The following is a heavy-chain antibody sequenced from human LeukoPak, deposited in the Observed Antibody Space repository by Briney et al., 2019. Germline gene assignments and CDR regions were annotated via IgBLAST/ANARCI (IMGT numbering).Heavy chain of an antibody. CDR1: GYSISSGYY. J-gene: IGHJ4*02. CDR3: TRPYYYDSSGSPDY. Sequence: SETLSPTCTVSGYSISSGYYWGWIRQPPGKGLEWIGNIYHSGSTYYNPSLKSRVTISVDTSKNQFSLKLSSVTAADTAVYYCTRPYYYDSSGSPDYWGQGTLVTVSS. D-gene: IGHD3-22*01. V-gene: IGHV4-38-2*02. CDR2: IYHSGST.